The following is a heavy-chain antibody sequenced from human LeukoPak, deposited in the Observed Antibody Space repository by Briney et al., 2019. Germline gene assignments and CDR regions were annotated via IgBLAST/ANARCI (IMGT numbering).Heavy chain of an antibody. J-gene: IGHJ4*02. D-gene: IGHD3-10*01. V-gene: IGHV4-39*07. Sequence: SETLSLTCTVSGGSISSSSYYWGWIRQPPGKGLEWIGSIYYSGSTYYNPSLKSRVTISVDTSKNQFSLKLSSVTAADTAVYYCARVDAQDVLLWFGELLKRVYWGQGTLVTVSS. CDR3: ARVDAQDVLLWFGELLKRVY. CDR1: GGSISSSSYY. CDR2: IYYSGST.